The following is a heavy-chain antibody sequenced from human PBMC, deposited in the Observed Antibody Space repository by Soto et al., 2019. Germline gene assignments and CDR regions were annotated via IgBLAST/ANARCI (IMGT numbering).Heavy chain of an antibody. V-gene: IGHV3-48*01. D-gene: IGHD6-13*01. CDR2: IGSSSVIT. CDR3: ARDLFGSSLLGYFDS. Sequence: EVQMVESGGGSVQPGGSLRLSCAASGFMFKNYNMNWVRQAPGKGLEWVAYIGSSSVITYYADSVKGRFTISRDDANDSLYLQMNSLTGEDTAVYYCARDLFGSSLLGYFDSWGQGTLVTVSS. CDR1: GFMFKNYN. J-gene: IGHJ4*02.